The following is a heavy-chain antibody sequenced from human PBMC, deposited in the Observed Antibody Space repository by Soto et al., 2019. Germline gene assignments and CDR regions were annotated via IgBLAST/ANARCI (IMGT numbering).Heavy chain of an antibody. CDR2: IYPGDSDT. CDR3: ARPLRYFDWLGPFDY. CDR1: GYSFTSYW. J-gene: IGHJ4*02. Sequence: GESLKISCKGSGYSFTSYWIGWVRQMPGKGLEWMGIIYPGDSDTRYSPSFQGQVTISADKSISTAYLQWSSLKASDTAMYYCARPLRYFDWLGPFDYWGQGTLVTAPQ. D-gene: IGHD3-9*01. V-gene: IGHV5-51*01.